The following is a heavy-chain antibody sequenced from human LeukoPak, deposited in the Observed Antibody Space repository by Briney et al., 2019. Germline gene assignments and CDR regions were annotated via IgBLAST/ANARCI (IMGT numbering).Heavy chain of an antibody. D-gene: IGHD5-12*01. Sequence: PGGSLRLSCAASGFTFSSYSMHWVRQAPGKGLEWVSFISSSSSNIYYADSVKGRFTISRDNAKNSLYLQMNSRRAEDTAVYYCGRGGYSGYGFDYWGQGTLVTVSS. J-gene: IGHJ4*02. CDR3: GRGGYSGYGFDY. CDR2: ISSSSSNI. CDR1: GFTFSSYS. V-gene: IGHV3-21*01.